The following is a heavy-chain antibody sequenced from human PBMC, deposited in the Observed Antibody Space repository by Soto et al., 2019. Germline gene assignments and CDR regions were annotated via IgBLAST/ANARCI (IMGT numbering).Heavy chain of an antibody. Sequence: ASVKVSCKASGYTFTTYDISWARQATGQGLEWMGWMNPYSGNTGYAQKFQGRVTVTRNTSISTVYMELSGLRPDDTAVYYCARRKERSGPHYFDYWGQGSQVTVSS. D-gene: IGHD6-25*01. CDR1: GYTFTTYD. CDR2: MNPYSGNT. J-gene: IGHJ4*02. CDR3: ARRKERSGPHYFDY. V-gene: IGHV1-8*01.